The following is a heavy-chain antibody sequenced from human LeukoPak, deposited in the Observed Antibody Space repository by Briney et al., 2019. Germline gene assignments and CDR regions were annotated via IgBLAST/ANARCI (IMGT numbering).Heavy chain of an antibody. J-gene: IGHJ5*02. CDR2: IYTSGST. V-gene: IGHV4-61*02. D-gene: IGHD3-10*01. Sequence: SQSLSLTCTVSGGSISSGSYYWTWIRQPAGKGLEWIGRIYTSGSTNYNPPLTSRVTISVDTSKNQSSLRLSCVTAADTAVYYCARPRGRSDSGNRFDPWGQGTLVTVSS. CDR3: ARPRGRSDSGNRFDP. CDR1: GGSISSGSYY.